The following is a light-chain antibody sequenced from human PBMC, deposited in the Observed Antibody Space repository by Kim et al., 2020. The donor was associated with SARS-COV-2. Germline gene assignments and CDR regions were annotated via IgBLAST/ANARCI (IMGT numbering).Light chain of an antibody. CDR3: QSYDSSLSGSGV. CDR2: GNS. CDR1: SSSIGAGDD. Sequence: TIPCSGSSSSIGAGDDVHWYQQLPGTAPKLLIYGNSNRPSGVPDRFSGSKSGTSASLAITGLQAEDEADYYCQSYDSSLSGSGVFGTGTKVTVL. V-gene: IGLV1-40*01. J-gene: IGLJ1*01.